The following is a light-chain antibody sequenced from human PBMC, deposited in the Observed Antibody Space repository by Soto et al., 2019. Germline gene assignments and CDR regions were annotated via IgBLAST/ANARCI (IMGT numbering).Light chain of an antibody. Sequence: IQMTQSPSSLSASIGDRVTITCRASQGIGVRLAWFQQKPGKAPQYLIQSASSLQSGVPSRFSGSGSGTEFILTINSLQPEDVAIYYCLQVSSFPRTFGQGTMVEIK. V-gene: IGKV1-12*01. J-gene: IGKJ1*01. CDR3: LQVSSFPRT. CDR2: SAS. CDR1: QGIGVR.